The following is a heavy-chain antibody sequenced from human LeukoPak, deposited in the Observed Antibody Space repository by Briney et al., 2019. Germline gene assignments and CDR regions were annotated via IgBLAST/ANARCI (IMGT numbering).Heavy chain of an antibody. CDR1: GGSISSSSFF. D-gene: IGHD6-19*01. J-gene: IGHJ4*02. V-gene: IGHV4-39*01. Sequence: SETLSLTCTVSGGSISSSSFFWDWIRQPPGKGLEWIGSIYYSGSTYYNSSLKSRVTISVDMSKNQFSLKLSSVTAADTAVYYCARGGIAVAGTYDYWGQGALVTVSS. CDR2: IYYSGST. CDR3: ARGGIAVAGTYDY.